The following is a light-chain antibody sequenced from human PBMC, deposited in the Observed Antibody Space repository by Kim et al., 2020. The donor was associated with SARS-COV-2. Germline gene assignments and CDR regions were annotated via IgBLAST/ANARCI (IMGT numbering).Light chain of an antibody. CDR2: ASH. J-gene: IGLJ2*01. Sequence: GQWVTISCSGGSSNIGSHAVNWYQQLPGAAPKLLVYASHQRPSGVPARFSGSKSGTSASLVIRGLRSEDEADYLCAAWDDRVDGPVFGGGTQLTVL. V-gene: IGLV1-44*01. CDR3: AAWDDRVDGPV. CDR1: SSNIGSHA.